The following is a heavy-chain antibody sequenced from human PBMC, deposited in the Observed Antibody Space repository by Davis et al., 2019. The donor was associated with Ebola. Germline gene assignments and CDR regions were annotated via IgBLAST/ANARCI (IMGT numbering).Heavy chain of an antibody. D-gene: IGHD1-26*01. CDR3: SRLWKGAVASV. CDR2: IYYSGST. V-gene: IGHV4-30-4*07. J-gene: IGHJ4*02. CDR1: AVSIDNGAYS. Sequence: SETLSLTCAVSAVSIDNGAYSWSRLRPPPGKRLECTGYIYYSGSTNYNPSLKSRLAISVDTSNNRFPLKLTSVTAADTAVYYCSRLWKGAVASVWGPGTLVIVSS.